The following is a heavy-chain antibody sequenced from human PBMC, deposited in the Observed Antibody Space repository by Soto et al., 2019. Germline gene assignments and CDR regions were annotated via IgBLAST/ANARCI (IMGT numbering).Heavy chain of an antibody. D-gene: IGHD3-10*01. CDR2: INHSGST. V-gene: IGHV4-34*01. CDR1: GGSFSGYY. CDR3: AWYGSGGYEAT. J-gene: IGHJ5*02. Sequence: QVQLQQWGAGLLKPSETLSLTCAVYGGSFSGYYWSWIRQPPGKGLEWIGGINHSGSTNYNPSLKSRVTISVDTSKNQFSLKLSSVTAADTAVYYCAWYGSGGYEATWGQGTLVTVSS.